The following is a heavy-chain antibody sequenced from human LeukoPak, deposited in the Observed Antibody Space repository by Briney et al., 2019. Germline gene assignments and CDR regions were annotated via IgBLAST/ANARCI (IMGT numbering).Heavy chain of an antibody. Sequence: PSETLSLTCTVSGGSISSGDYYWSWIRQPPGKGLEWIGYIYYSGSTYYNPSLKSRVTISVDTSKNQFSLKLSSVTATDTAVYYCARERDYGGTFDYWGQGTLVTVSS. D-gene: IGHD4-23*01. CDR3: ARERDYGGTFDY. CDR1: GGSISSGDYY. CDR2: IYYSGST. J-gene: IGHJ4*02. V-gene: IGHV4-30-4*08.